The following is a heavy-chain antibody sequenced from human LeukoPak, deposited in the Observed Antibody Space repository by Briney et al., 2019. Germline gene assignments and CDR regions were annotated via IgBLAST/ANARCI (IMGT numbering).Heavy chain of an antibody. J-gene: IGHJ6*03. D-gene: IGHD2-21*02. CDR1: GFTFSSHG. V-gene: IGHV3-23*01. CDR3: ARNGAPVVTAITPYYYYMDV. Sequence: GGSLRLSCAASGFTFSSHGMNWVRQAPGKGLEWVSGISPSGGITYYTDSVKGRFTISRDNSKNTQSLQMNSLRAEDTAVYYCARNGAPVVTAITPYYYYMDVWGKGTTVTVSS. CDR2: ISPSGGIT.